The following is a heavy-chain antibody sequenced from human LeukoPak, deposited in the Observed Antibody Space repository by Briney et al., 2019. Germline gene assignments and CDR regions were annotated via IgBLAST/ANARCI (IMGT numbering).Heavy chain of an antibody. V-gene: IGHV4-34*01. CDR3: ARDPVGPLDY. D-gene: IGHD1-26*01. J-gene: IGHJ4*02. CDR2: INHSGST. CDR1: GGSFSGYY. Sequence: SETLSLTCAVYGGSFSGYYWSWIRQPPGKGLEWIGEINHSGSTNYNPSLKSRVTMSVDTSKNQFSLKLSSVTAADTAVYYCARDPVGPLDYWGQGTLVTVSS.